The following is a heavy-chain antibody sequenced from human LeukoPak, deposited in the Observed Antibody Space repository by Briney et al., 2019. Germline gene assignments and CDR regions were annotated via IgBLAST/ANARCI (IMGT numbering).Heavy chain of an antibody. V-gene: IGHV3-23*01. CDR1: GFTFSSHA. Sequence: GGFLRLSCAASGFTFSSHAMSWVRQAPGKGLEWVSVINRSGDNTYYADSVRGRFTISRDNSKNTLYLQMNSLRAEDTAVYYCAKGNTMYTAYYFDYWGQGTLVTVSS. J-gene: IGHJ4*02. CDR3: AKGNTMYTAYYFDY. D-gene: IGHD3-10*02. CDR2: INRSGDNT.